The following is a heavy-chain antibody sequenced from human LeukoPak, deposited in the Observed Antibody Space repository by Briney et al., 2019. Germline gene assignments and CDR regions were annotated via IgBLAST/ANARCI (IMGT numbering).Heavy chain of an antibody. Sequence: PSETLSLTCTVSGGSITSYYWGWIRQPPGKGLEWIGYIYYSGSTNYNPSLKSRVTISVDASKNQFSLKLSSVTAADTAVYFCARDHGDCISPWYFDLWGRGTLVTVSS. CDR2: IYYSGST. D-gene: IGHD2-21*02. J-gene: IGHJ2*01. CDR3: ARDHGDCISPWYFDL. CDR1: GGSITSYY. V-gene: IGHV4-59*01.